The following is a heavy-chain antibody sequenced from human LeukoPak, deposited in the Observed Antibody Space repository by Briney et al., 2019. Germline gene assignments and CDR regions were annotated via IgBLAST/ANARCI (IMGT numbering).Heavy chain of an antibody. CDR3: ARGWELRRGGSDY. V-gene: IGHV1-2*06. D-gene: IGHD1-26*01. CDR2: INPNSGGT. Sequence: ASVKVSCKASGYTFTGYYMHWVRQAPGQGLEWMGRINPNSGGTNYAHKFQGRVTMTRDTSISTAYMELSRLRSDDTAVYYCARGWELRRGGSDYWGQGTLVTVSS. J-gene: IGHJ4*02. CDR1: GYTFTGYY.